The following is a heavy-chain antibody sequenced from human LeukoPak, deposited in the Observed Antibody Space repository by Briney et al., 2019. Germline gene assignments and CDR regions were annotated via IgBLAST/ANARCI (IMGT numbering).Heavy chain of an antibody. CDR2: ISYDGSNK. V-gene: IGHV3-30*03. CDR3: ARGVNNAFDI. J-gene: IGHJ3*02. CDR1: GFTFSSYG. Sequence: GGSLRLSCAASGFTFSSYGMHWVRQAPGKGLEWVAVISYDGSNKYYADSVKGRFTISRDNSKNTLYLQMNSLRAEDTAVYYCARGVNNAFDIWGQGTMVTVSS.